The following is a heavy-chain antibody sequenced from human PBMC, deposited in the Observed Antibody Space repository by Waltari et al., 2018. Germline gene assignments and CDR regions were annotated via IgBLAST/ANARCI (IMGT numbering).Heavy chain of an antibody. J-gene: IGHJ5*02. D-gene: IGHD3-22*01. V-gene: IGHV1-2*02. CDR1: GYTFTGYY. CDR3: ARDYGSYYYDSSGRNWFDP. CDR2: INPNSGGT. Sequence: QVQLVQSGAEVKKPGASVKVSCKAPGYTFTGYYMHWVRQAPGQGLEWMGWINPNSGGTNYAQKFQGRVTMTRDTSISTAYMELSRLRSDDTAVYYCARDYGSYYYDSSGRNWFDPWGQGTLVTVSS.